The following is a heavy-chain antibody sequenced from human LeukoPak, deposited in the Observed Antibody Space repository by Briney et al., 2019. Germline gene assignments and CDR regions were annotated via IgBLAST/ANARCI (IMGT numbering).Heavy chain of an antibody. V-gene: IGHV3-30*18. D-gene: IGHD1-26*01. CDR1: GFTFSSYG. CDR3: AKDIDSEYYFDY. Sequence: GGSLRLSCAASGFTFSSYGMHWVHQAPGKGLEWVAVISYDGSNKYYADSVKGRFTISRDNSKNTLYLQMNSLRAEDTAVYYCAKDIDSEYYFDYWGQGTLVTVSS. J-gene: IGHJ4*02. CDR2: ISYDGSNK.